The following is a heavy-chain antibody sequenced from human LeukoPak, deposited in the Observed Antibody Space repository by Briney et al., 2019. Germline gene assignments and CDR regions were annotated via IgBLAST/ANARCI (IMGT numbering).Heavy chain of an antibody. CDR1: GGSISSSSYY. V-gene: IGHV4-39*01. D-gene: IGHD4-17*01. CDR2: IYYSGST. Sequence: SETLSLTCTVSGGSISSSSYYWGWIRQPPGKGLEWIGSIYYSGSTYYNPSLKSRVTISVDTSKNQFSLKLSSVTAADTAVYYCARLDYGDQDYWGQGTLVTVSS. J-gene: IGHJ4*02. CDR3: ARLDYGDQDY.